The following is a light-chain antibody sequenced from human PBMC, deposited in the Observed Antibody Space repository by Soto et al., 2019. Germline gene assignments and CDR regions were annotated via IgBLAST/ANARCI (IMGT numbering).Light chain of an antibody. Sequence: DIQMTQSPSSLSASVGDRVTITCRASQSISSYLNWYQQKPGKAPKLLIYAASILQSGVPSRFSGSGSGTDFTLTISSLQPEDFATYYCQQSYSTPPYTFGQGTKPEIK. CDR3: QQSYSTPPYT. J-gene: IGKJ2*01. V-gene: IGKV1-39*01. CDR1: QSISSY. CDR2: AAS.